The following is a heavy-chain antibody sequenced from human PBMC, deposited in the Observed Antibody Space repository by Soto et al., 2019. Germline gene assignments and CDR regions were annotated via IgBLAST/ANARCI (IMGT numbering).Heavy chain of an antibody. CDR2: IDNDVGTT. CDR1: GFTFRNYW. V-gene: IGHV3-74*01. J-gene: IGHJ4*02. Sequence: PGGSLRLSCVASGFTFRNYWMHWVRQSPGKGLVWVSRIDNDVGTTNYADSVKGRFTISRDTAKNTVYLQMNSLGVEDTAIYYCARSVSVGARGVGYWGQGALVTVS. D-gene: IGHD1-26*01. CDR3: ARSVSVGARGVGY.